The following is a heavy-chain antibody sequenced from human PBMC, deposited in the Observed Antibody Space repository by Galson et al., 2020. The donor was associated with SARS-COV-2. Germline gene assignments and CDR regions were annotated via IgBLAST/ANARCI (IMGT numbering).Heavy chain of an antibody. D-gene: IGHD3-3*01. V-gene: IGHV3-30-3*01. J-gene: IGHJ6*03. CDR3: ARAGRYYYDFWSGYYRGNYYYYYMDV. CDR2: ISYDGSNK. Sequence: GESLKISCAASGFTFSSYAMHWVRQAPGKGLEWVAVISYDGSNKYYADSVKGRFTISRDNSKNTLYLQMNSLRAEDTAVYYCARAGRYYYDFWSGYYRGNYYYYYMDVWGKGTTVTVSS. CDR1: GFTFSSYA.